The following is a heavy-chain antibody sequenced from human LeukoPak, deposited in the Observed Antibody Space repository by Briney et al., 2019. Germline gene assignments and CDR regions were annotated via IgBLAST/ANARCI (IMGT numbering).Heavy chain of an antibody. J-gene: IGHJ4*02. CDR2: INPNSDGT. Sequence: ASVKVSCKASGYTFTSYYMHWVRQAPGQGLEWMGWINPNSDGTNYAQKFQGKVTMTRDTSLSTAYMEVSRLRSDDTALYYCARDSYYGSGSLDYWGQGTLVTVSS. CDR3: ARDSYYGSGSLDY. CDR1: GYTFTSYY. D-gene: IGHD3-10*01. V-gene: IGHV1-2*02.